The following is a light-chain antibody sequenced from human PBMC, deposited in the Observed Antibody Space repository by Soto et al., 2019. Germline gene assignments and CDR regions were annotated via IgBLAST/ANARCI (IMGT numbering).Light chain of an antibody. CDR1: SSDVGNYDT. Sequence: QSVLTQPPSASGSLGQSVTISCTGTSSDVGNYDTVSWYQHHPGKAPQAVIYEVTKRPSGVPDRFSGSKSGNTASLTVSGLQAEDEADYFCGSYAGTKNFVVFGGGTKVTVL. CDR2: EVT. J-gene: IGLJ2*01. CDR3: GSYAGTKNFVV. V-gene: IGLV2-8*01.